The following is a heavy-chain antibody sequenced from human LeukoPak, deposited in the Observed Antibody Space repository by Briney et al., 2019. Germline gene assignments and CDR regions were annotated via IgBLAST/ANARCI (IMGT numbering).Heavy chain of an antibody. CDR3: ARSQNYYGSGDY. Sequence: PSETLSLTCTVSGDSVSNGNYYWSWLRQPPGTALEWIGYIHYTGNTYYNPSLEGRVTISVDTSNNHFSVKLSSVTAADTAVYYCARSQNYYGSGDYWSQGTLVTVSS. J-gene: IGHJ4*02. CDR1: GDSVSNGNYY. V-gene: IGHV4-61*03. CDR2: IHYTGNT. D-gene: IGHD3-10*01.